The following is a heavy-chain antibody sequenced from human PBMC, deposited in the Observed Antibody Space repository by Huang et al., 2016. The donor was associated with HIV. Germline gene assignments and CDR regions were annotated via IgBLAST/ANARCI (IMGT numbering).Heavy chain of an antibody. V-gene: IGHV3-30*18. Sequence: VQLVESGGGVVQPGRSLRLACAASEFSFSTYGLTWVRQARGKGMGGVAVISYDGSNKYYAHSVKGRFTISRDTSENKVYLQMNSLRHEDTAVYYCAKDGADEEWDIDYWGQGTLVTVSS. D-gene: IGHD1-26*01. CDR2: ISYDGSNK. J-gene: IGHJ4*02. CDR1: EFSFSTYG. CDR3: AKDGADEEWDIDY.